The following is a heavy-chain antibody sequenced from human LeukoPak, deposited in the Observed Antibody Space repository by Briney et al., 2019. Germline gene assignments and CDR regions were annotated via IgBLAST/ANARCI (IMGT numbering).Heavy chain of an antibody. CDR3: AKDWRAAAVGYGMDV. CDR2: ISGSGGST. D-gene: IGHD6-13*01. V-gene: IGHV3-23*01. CDR1: GFTFCSYA. Sequence: GGSLRLSCAAPGFTFCSYAMSWVRQAPGKGLGWVSAISGSGGSTYYADSVKGRFTISRDNSKNTLYLQMNSLRAEDTAVYYCAKDWRAAAVGYGMDVWGQGTTVTVSS. J-gene: IGHJ6*02.